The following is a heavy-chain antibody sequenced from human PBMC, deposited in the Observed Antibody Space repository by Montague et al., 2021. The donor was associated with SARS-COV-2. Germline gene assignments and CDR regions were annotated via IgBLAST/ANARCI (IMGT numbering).Heavy chain of an antibody. J-gene: IGHJ6*02. CDR2: INHSGST. D-gene: IGHD4-17*01. CDR1: GGSISGYY. Sequence: SETLSLTCAVSGGSISGYYWSWIRQPPGAGLEWIGEINHSGSTNSNPSLKSRVTISVDTSKNQFSLKLSSVTAADTAVYYCARGRTVTTFYDYYDGMDVWGQGTPVTVSS. CDR3: ARGRTVTTFYDYYDGMDV. V-gene: IGHV4-34*01.